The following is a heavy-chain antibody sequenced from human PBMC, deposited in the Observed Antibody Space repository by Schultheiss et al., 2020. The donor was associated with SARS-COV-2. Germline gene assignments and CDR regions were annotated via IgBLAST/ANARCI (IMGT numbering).Heavy chain of an antibody. CDR3: ATGRLELPPTYDY. J-gene: IGHJ4*02. Sequence: ASVKVSCKASGGTFSSYAISWVRQAPGQGLEWMGWISAYNGNTNYAQKLQGRVTMTEDTSTDTAYMELSSLRSEDTAVYYCATGRLELPPTYDYWGQGTLVTVSS. CDR1: GGTFSSYA. D-gene: IGHD1-7*01. V-gene: IGHV1-18*01. CDR2: ISAYNGNT.